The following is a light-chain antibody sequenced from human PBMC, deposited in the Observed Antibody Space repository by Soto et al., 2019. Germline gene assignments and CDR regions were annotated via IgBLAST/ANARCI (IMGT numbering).Light chain of an antibody. V-gene: IGKV1-5*01. J-gene: IGKJ1*01. CDR2: DAS. CDR1: QSISSR. Sequence: DIQMTQSPSTLSASVGDRVTITCRASQSISSRLAWYQQKPGKAPKLLIYDASSLESGVPSRFSGSGSGTEFTLTISSLQPDDFASYYCQQYHSYWTFGQGTKVDIK. CDR3: QQYHSYWT.